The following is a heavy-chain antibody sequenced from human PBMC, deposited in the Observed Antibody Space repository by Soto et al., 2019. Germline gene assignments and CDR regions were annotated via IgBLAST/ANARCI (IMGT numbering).Heavy chain of an antibody. Sequence: GESLKISCKGSGDIFSSYWIVWVRQMPGKGLEWMGIIYPGDSDTRYSPSFQGQVTISADKSISTAYLQWSSLKASDTAIYYCARRVEPYLYGLDVWGQGTTVTVSS. CDR1: GDIFSSYW. J-gene: IGHJ6*02. CDR3: ARRVEPYLYGLDV. V-gene: IGHV5-51*01. D-gene: IGHD3-10*01. CDR2: IYPGDSDT.